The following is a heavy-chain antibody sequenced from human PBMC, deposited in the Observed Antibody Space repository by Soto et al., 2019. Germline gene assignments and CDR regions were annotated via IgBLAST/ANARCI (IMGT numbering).Heavy chain of an antibody. CDR2: VSSSGNT. CDR1: GDSLGNYY. CDR3: ARADYEILTGSYAMDV. V-gene: IGHV4-4*07. Sequence: SETLSLTCTVSGDSLGNYYWSWIRQPVGKGLEWIGRVSSSGNTNANPTLNSRATMSIDTSKNQFSLRLRSVTAADTAVYYCARADYEILTGSYAMDVWGQGTTVTVSS. D-gene: IGHD3-9*01. J-gene: IGHJ6*02.